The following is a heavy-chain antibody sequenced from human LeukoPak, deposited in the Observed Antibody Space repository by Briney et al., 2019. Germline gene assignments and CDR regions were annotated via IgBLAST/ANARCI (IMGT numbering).Heavy chain of an antibody. D-gene: IGHD3-10*01. CDR3: AREQLSITSYGMDV. V-gene: IGHV4-4*02. CDR2: IHHSGST. Sequence: SGTLSLTCAVSGGSISSSNWWSWVRQSPGKGLEWIGEIHHSGSTNYNPSLKSRVTVLVDKSKNQFSLKLTSVTAADTAVYYCAREQLSITSYGMDVWGQGTTVTVSS. J-gene: IGHJ6*02. CDR1: GGSISSSNW.